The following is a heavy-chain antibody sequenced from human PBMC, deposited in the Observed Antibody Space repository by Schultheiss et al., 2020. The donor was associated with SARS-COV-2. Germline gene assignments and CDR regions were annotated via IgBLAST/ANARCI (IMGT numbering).Heavy chain of an antibody. D-gene: IGHD3-16*01. CDR2: IYYSGST. CDR3: ARGLGGVWAAFDI. Sequence: SQTLSLTCTVSGGSVSSGYYWGWIRQPPGKGLEWIGYIYYSGSTNYNPSLKSRVTISVDTSKNQFSLKLSSVTAADTAVYYCARGLGGVWAAFDIWGQGTMVTVSS. CDR1: GGSVSSGYY. V-gene: IGHV4-61*01. J-gene: IGHJ3*02.